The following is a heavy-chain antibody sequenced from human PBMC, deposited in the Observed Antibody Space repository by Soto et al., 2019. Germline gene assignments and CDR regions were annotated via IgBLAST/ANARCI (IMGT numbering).Heavy chain of an antibody. V-gene: IGHV6-1*01. CDR2: TYSRSKWYN. D-gene: IGHD5-12*01. CDR3: AKGDNLGPKTGYAFDP. J-gene: IGHJ5*02. CDR1: GDSVSSNTAS. Sequence: SQTLSLTCAISGDSVSSNTASWNWVRQSPSRGLEWLGRTYSRSKWYNDYAVSVKSRIIINPDTSKNQFSLQLNSVTPEDTAVYYCAKGDNLGPKTGYAFDPWGQGILVTVSS.